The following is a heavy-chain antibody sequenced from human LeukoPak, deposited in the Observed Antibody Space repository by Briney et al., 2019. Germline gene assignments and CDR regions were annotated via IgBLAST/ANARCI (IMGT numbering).Heavy chain of an antibody. D-gene: IGHD3-16*01. Sequence: SETLSLTCAVYGGSFSGYHWSWIRQPPGKGLEWIGEINHSGSTNYNPSLKSRVTISVDTSKNQFSLKLSSVTAADTAVYYCARGFRGYFQHWGQGTLVTVSS. CDR1: GGSFSGYH. CDR2: INHSGST. V-gene: IGHV4-34*01. CDR3: ARGFRGYFQH. J-gene: IGHJ1*01.